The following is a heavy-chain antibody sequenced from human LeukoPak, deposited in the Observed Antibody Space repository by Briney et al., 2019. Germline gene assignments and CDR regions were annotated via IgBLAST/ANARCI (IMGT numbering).Heavy chain of an antibody. CDR3: ARDQGYSGYDPQPDWFDP. V-gene: IGHV1-8*03. D-gene: IGHD5-12*01. CDR1: GYTFTSYD. Sequence: AAVKVSCKASGYTFTSYDINWVRQATGQGLEWMGWMNPNSGNAGYAQKFQGRVTITRNTSISTAYMELSSLRSEDTAVYYCARDQGYSGYDPQPDWFDPWGQGTLVTVSS. J-gene: IGHJ5*02. CDR2: MNPNSGNA.